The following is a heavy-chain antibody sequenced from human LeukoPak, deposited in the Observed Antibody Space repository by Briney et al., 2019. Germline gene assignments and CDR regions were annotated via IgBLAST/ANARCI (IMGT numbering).Heavy chain of an antibody. Sequence: SETLSLTCAVYGGSFSDYYWSWIRQPPGKGLEWIGEINHSGSTNYNPSLKSRVTIPVDTSKNQFSLKLSSVTAADTAVYFCARVRELLPDFDYWGQGTLVTVSS. CDR2: INHSGST. D-gene: IGHD1-26*01. V-gene: IGHV4-34*01. CDR1: GGSFSDYY. CDR3: ARVRELLPDFDY. J-gene: IGHJ4*02.